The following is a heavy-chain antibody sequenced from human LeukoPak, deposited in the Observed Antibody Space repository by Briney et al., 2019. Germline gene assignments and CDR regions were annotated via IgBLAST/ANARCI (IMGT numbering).Heavy chain of an antibody. CDR3: ARGFTITMIPASTFDY. CDR1: GYTFTGYY. J-gene: IGHJ4*02. Sequence: ASVKVSCKASGYTFTGYYMHWVRQAPGQGLEWMGWINPNSGGTNYAQKFQGRVTMTRDTSISTAYMELSRLRSDDTAVYYCARGFTITMIPASTFDYWGQGTLVTVSS. D-gene: IGHD3-22*01. V-gene: IGHV1-2*02. CDR2: INPNSGGT.